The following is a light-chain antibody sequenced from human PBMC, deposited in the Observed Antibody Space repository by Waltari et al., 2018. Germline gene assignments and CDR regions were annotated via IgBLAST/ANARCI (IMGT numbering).Light chain of an antibody. CDR2: GAS. CDR1: QSVSSN. CDR3: QQYNNWPLT. V-gene: IGKV3-15*01. Sequence: EIVMTQSPATLSVSPAERATLSCRASQSVSSNLAWYQQKPGQAPRLLIYGASTWAAGIPARFSGSGSGTEFTLTSSSLQSEDLAVYYCQQYNNWPLTFGGGTKVVIK. J-gene: IGKJ4*01.